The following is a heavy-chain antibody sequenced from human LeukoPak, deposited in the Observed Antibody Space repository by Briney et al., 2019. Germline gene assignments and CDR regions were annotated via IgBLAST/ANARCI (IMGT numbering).Heavy chain of an antibody. D-gene: IGHD3-10*01. CDR1: GFIFSSYA. J-gene: IGHJ4*02. Sequence: SGGSLRFSCTAPGFIFSSYAIHWLRQAAGKGLEWVALVSHDGSNRYCPESLKGPFTISRDYSKNTVNLQISRLRAEDSVVYYGARELMGSGSWPDYWGQGTRVTVSS. CDR2: VSHDGSNR. V-gene: IGHV3-33*01. CDR3: ARELMGSGSWPDY.